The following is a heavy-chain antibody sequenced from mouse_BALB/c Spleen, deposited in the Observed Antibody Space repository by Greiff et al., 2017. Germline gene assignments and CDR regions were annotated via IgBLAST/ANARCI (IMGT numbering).Heavy chain of an antibody. J-gene: IGHJ4*01. CDR2: ISSGGSYT. CDR1: GFTFSSYG. D-gene: IGHD4-1*01. CDR3: ARHEGSWDYAMDY. Sequence: EVMLVESGGGLVQPGGSLKLSCAASGFTFSSYGMSWVRQTPDKRLEWVATISSGGSYTYYPDSVTGRFTISRDNAKNTLYLQMSSLKSEDTAMYYCARHEGSWDYAMDYWGQGTSVTVSA. V-gene: IGHV5-6*03.